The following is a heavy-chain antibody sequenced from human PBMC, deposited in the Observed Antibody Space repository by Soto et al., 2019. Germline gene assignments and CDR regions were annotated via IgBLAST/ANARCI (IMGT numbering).Heavy chain of an antibody. Sequence: SETLSLTCAVSGYSINSGYYWGWIRQPPGKGLEWIGTIYHSGSAYYNPSLKSRVTISVDTSKNQFSLKLNSVTAADTAVYYCARALDYGDFEFDSWGQGTLVTVSS. D-gene: IGHD4-17*01. CDR2: IYHSGSA. CDR3: ARALDYGDFEFDS. V-gene: IGHV4-38-2*01. J-gene: IGHJ4*02. CDR1: GYSINSGYY.